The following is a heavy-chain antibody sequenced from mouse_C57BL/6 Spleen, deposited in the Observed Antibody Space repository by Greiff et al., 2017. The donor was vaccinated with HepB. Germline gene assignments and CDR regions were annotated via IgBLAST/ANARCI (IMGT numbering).Heavy chain of an antibody. CDR1: GYTFTSYW. D-gene: IGHD1-1*01. J-gene: IGHJ3*01. V-gene: IGHV1-52*01. CDR2: IDPSDSET. CDR3: AREGGTTGWFAY. Sequence: VQLQQPGAELVRPGSSVKLSCKASGYTFTSYWMHWVKQRPIQGLEWIGNIDPSDSETHYNQKFKDKATLTVDKSSSTAYMQLSSLTSEDSAVYYCAREGGTTGWFAYWGQGTLVTVSA.